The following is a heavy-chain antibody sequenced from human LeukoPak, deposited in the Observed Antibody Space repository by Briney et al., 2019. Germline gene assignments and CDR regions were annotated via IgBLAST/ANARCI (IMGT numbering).Heavy chain of an antibody. CDR1: GFTFGDYA. CDR3: AKDIYKGRVGGNDAFDI. CDR2: ISWNSGSI. V-gene: IGHV3-9*03. Sequence: GGSLRLSCAASGFTFGDYAMHWVRQAPGKGLEWVSGISWNSGSIGYADSVKGRFTISRDNAKNSLYLQMNSLRAEDMALYYCAKDIYKGRVGGNDAFDIWGQGTMVTVSS. D-gene: IGHD1-26*01. J-gene: IGHJ3*02.